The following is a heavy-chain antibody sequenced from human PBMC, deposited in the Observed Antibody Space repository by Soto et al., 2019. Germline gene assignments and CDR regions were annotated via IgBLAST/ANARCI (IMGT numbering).Heavy chain of an antibody. J-gene: IGHJ3*02. Sequence: GGSLRLSCAASGFTFSSYAMSWVRQAPGKGLEWVSAISGSGGSTYYADSVKGRFTISRDNSKNTLYLQMNSLRAEDTAVYYCAKEYSYGHLVFAPSFDIWGQGTMVTVSS. D-gene: IGHD5-18*01. V-gene: IGHV3-23*01. CDR2: ISGSGGST. CDR1: GFTFSSYA. CDR3: AKEYSYGHLVFAPSFDI.